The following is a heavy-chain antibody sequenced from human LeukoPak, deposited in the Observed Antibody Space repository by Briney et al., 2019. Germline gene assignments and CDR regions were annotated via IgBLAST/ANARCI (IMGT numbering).Heavy chain of an antibody. V-gene: IGHV3-30-3*01. D-gene: IGHD3-3*01. CDR1: GFTFSSYA. CDR2: ISYDGSNK. J-gene: IGHJ4*02. Sequence: GRSLRLSCAASGFTFSSYAMHWVRQAPGKGLGWVAVISYDGSNKYYADSVKGRFTISRDNSKNTLYLQMNSLRAEDAAVYYCARDPSGRRPMYYFDYWGQGTLVTVSS. CDR3: ARDPSGRRPMYYFDY.